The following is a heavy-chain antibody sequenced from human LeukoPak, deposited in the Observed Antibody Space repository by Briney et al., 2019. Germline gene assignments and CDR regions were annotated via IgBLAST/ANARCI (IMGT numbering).Heavy chain of an antibody. CDR2: IRGRAFGGTT. V-gene: IGHV3-49*04. CDR1: GFTFGDYD. Sequence: GGSLRLSCTASGFTFGDYDMSWVRLPPGKGLEWVGLIRGRAFGGTTEYATSVKGTFTISRDNSKSIVYLQMNSLKTEDTAVYCCTRRNRGGVRGVMFDPWGQGTLVTVSS. D-gene: IGHD3-10*01. CDR3: TRRNRGGVRGVMFDP. J-gene: IGHJ5*02.